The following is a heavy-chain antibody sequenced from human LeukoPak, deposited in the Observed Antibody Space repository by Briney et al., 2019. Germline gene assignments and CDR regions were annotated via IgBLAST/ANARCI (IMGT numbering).Heavy chain of an antibody. V-gene: IGHV3-30*02. CDR2: IRYDGSNK. CDR1: GFTFSSYV. J-gene: IGHJ4*02. CDR3: AKDQRSDEDYFDY. Sequence: PGGSLRLSCAACGFTFSSYVMHWVRQAPGKGLEWVAFIRYDGSNKYYADSVKGRFTFSRDNSKNTLYLQMNSLRAEDTAVYYCAKDQRSDEDYFDYWGQGTLVTVSS. D-gene: IGHD6-25*01.